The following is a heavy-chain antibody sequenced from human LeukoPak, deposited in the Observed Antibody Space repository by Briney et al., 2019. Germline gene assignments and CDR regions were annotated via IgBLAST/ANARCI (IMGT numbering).Heavy chain of an antibody. V-gene: IGHV1-18*01. CDR3: SSWDCSSGSCYTNMNFDH. CDR2: ISAHNGNT. D-gene: IGHD2-15*01. Sequence: ASVKVSCKASGYTFTTHGIAWVRQAPGQGLEWMGWISAHNGNTNYAQSLQGRVTMTTDTSTNTAYMEVTNLTSDDTAVYTRSSWDCSSGSCYTNMNFDHWGQGSLVTVSS. CDR1: GYTFTTHG. J-gene: IGHJ4*02.